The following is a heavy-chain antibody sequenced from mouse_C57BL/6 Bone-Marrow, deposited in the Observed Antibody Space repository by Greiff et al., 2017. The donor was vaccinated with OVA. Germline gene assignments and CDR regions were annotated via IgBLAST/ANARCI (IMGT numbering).Heavy chain of an antibody. V-gene: IGHV5-17*01. CDR2: ISSGSSTI. Sequence: EVQGVESGGGLVKPGGSLKLSCAASGFTFSDYGMHWVRQAPEKGLEWVAYISSGSSTIYYADTVKGRFTISRDNAKNTLFLQMTSLRSEDTAMYYCARDYGSSSLYFDVWGTGTTVTVSS. D-gene: IGHD1-1*01. CDR1: GFTFSDYG. CDR3: ARDYGSSSLYFDV. J-gene: IGHJ1*03.